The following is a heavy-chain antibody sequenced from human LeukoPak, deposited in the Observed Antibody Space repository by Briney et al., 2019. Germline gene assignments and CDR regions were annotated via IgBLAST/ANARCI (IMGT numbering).Heavy chain of an antibody. V-gene: IGHV4-39*07. CDR2: IYYSGST. CDR3: ARRSARGSGSSV. D-gene: IGHD3-10*01. CDR1: GGSISSSSYY. J-gene: IGHJ4*02. Sequence: IPSETLSLTCTVSGGSISSSSYYWGWIRQPPGKGLEWIGSIYYSGSTYYNPSLKSRVTMSVDTSKNQFSLKLSSVTAADTAVYYCARRSARGSGSSVWGQGTLVTVSS.